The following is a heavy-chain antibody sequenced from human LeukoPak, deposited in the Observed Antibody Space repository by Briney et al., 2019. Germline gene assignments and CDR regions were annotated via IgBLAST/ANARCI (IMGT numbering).Heavy chain of an antibody. D-gene: IGHD6-13*01. CDR2: IYSGGST. V-gene: IGHV3-66*04. CDR3: ARLYSTSYGMDV. J-gene: IGHJ6*02. CDR1: GFTVSSNY. Sequence: GGSLRLSCAASGFTVSSNYMSWVRQAPGKRLEWVSVIYSGGSTYYADSVKGRFTISRDNSKNTLYLQMNSLRAEDTAVYYCARLYSTSYGMDVWGQGTTVTVSS.